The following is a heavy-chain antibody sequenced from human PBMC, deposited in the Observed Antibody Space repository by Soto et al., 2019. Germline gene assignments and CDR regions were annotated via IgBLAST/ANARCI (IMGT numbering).Heavy chain of an antibody. CDR3: ARGIAVPARYYYGMDV. CDR2: IYYSGST. Sequence: SETLSLTCTVSGGSISSYYWSWIRQPPGKGLEWIGYIYYSGSTNYNPSLKSRVTISVDTSKNQFSLNLSSVTAADTAMYYCARGIAVPARYYYGMDVWGQGTTVTVSS. V-gene: IGHV4-59*01. D-gene: IGHD6-19*01. CDR1: GGSISSYY. J-gene: IGHJ6*02.